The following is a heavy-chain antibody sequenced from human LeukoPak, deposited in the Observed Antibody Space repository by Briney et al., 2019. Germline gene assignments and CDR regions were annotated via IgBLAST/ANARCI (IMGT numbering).Heavy chain of an antibody. CDR3: ARGQYYYDSSGYRF. V-gene: IGHV4-4*02. CDR2: INHSGST. Sequence: SETLSLTCAVSGGSISSSNWWSWVRQPPGKGLEWIGEINHSGSTNYNPSLKSRVTISVDTSKNQFSLKLSSVTAADTAVYYCARGQYYYDSSGYRFWGQGTLVTVSS. D-gene: IGHD3-22*01. CDR1: GGSISSSNW. J-gene: IGHJ4*02.